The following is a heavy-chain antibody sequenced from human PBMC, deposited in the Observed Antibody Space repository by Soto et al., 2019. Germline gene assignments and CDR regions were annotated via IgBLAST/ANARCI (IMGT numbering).Heavy chain of an antibody. CDR2: INHSGST. CDR1: GGSFSGYY. V-gene: IGHV4-34*01. J-gene: IGHJ3*02. Sequence: SETLSLTCAVYGGSFSGYYWSWIRQPPGKGLEWIGEINHSGSTNYNPSLKSRATISVDTSKNQFSLKLSSVTAADTAVYYCARGFLPIGGAFDIWGQGTMVTVSS. CDR3: ARGFLPIGGAFDI. D-gene: IGHD3-10*01.